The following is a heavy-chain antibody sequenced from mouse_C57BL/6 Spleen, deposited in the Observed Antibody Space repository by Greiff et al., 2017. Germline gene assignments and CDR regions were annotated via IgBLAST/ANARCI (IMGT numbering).Heavy chain of an antibody. CDR2: ISNDGSN. V-gene: IGHV3-6*01. CDR3: ARSSYDYDGVDY. Sequence: EVQGEESGPGLVKPSQSLSLTCSVTGYSITSGYYWNWIRQFPGNQLEWMGYISNDGSNNYNPSLKNRISITRDKSKNHLFLELNSVTTEDTATYYCARSSYDYDGVDYWGQGTSVTVSS. CDR1: GYSITSGYY. D-gene: IGHD2-4*01. J-gene: IGHJ4*01.